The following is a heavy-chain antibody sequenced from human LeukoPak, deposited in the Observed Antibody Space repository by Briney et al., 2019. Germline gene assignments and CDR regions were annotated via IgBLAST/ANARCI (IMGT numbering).Heavy chain of an antibody. Sequence: PSQTLSLTCAVSGGSISSGGYSWSWIRQPPGKGLEWIGYIYHSGSTYYNPSLKSRVTISVDKSKNQFSLKLSSVTAADTAVYYCARIPVPAQQLVPTYFDYWGQGTLVTVSS. CDR1: GGSISSGGYS. V-gene: IGHV4-30-2*01. CDR2: IYHSGST. CDR3: ARIPVPAQQLVPTYFDY. D-gene: IGHD6-13*01. J-gene: IGHJ4*02.